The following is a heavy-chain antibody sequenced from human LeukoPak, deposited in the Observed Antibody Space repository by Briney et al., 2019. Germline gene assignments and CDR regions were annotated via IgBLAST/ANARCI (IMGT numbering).Heavy chain of an antibody. CDR1: GYTFTGYY. J-gene: IGHJ6*03. CDR3: AREGWFGEPSYYYYYYYMDV. V-gene: IGHV1-2*02. CDR2: INPNSGGT. Sequence: ASVKVSCKASGYTFTGYYMHWVRQAPGQGLEWMGWINPNSGGTNYAQKFQGRVTMTRDTSISTAYMGLSRLRSDDTAVYYCAREGWFGEPSYYYYYYYMDVWGKGTTVTISS. D-gene: IGHD3-10*01.